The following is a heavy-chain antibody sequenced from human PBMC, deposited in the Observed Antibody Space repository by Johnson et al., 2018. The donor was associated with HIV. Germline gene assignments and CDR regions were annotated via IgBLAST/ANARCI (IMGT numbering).Heavy chain of an antibody. CDR1: GFTFSTYV. CDR2: ISYAGSST. V-gene: IGHV3-30*03. J-gene: IGHJ3*02. Sequence: QVQLVESGGGVVQPGRSLRLSCAASGFTFSTYVMYWVRQAPGKGLEWVSVISYAGSSTSYADSVKGRFTISRDNAKNTLYLQMNSLRVEDTAVYYCARAIDQGYSSGWSSDVYDIWGQGTMVTVSA. D-gene: IGHD6-19*01. CDR3: ARAIDQGYSSGWSSDVYDI.